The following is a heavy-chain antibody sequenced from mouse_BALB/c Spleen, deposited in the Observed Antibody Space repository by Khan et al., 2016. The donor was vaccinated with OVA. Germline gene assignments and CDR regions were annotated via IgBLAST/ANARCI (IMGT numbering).Heavy chain of an antibody. J-gene: IGHJ4*01. Sequence: QVQLQQSGPELVKPGALVKISCKASGYTFTSYDINWVKQRPGQGLEWIGWINPGDGSSKYNEKFKGKATLTADTSSSTAYMQLTSLTSENSAVYFYTREGLRGVAMDYWGQGTSVTVSS. D-gene: IGHD2-4*01. CDR2: INPGDGSS. CDR1: GYTFTSYD. V-gene: IGHV1S56*01. CDR3: TREGLRGVAMDY.